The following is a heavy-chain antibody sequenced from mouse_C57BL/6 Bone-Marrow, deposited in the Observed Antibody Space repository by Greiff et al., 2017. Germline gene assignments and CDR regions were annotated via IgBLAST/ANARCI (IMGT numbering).Heavy chain of an antibody. CDR1: GYTFTDYY. V-gene: IGHV1-26*01. CDR2: INPNNGGT. J-gene: IGHJ4*01. CDR3: ARGGWDDQDAMDY. Sequence: VQLQQSGPELVKPGASVKISCKASGYTFTDYYMNWVKQSHGKSLEWIGDINPNNGGTSYNQKFKGKATLTVDKSSSTAYMELRSLTSEDSAVYYGARGGWDDQDAMDYWGQGTSVTVSS. D-gene: IGHD1-1*02.